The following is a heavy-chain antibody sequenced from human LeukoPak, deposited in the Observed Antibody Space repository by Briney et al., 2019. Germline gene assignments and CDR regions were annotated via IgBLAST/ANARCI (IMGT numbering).Heavy chain of an antibody. D-gene: IGHD1-26*01. CDR1: GFTFSSYG. CDR3: AKDSKTYSGSYGIDY. J-gene: IGHJ4*02. Sequence: RGSLRLSCAASGFTFSSYGMHWVRQAPGKGLEWVAFIRYDGSNKYYADSVKGRFTISRDNSKNTLYLQMNSLRAEDTAVYYCAKDSKTYSGSYGIDYWGQGTLVTVSS. CDR2: IRYDGSNK. V-gene: IGHV3-30*02.